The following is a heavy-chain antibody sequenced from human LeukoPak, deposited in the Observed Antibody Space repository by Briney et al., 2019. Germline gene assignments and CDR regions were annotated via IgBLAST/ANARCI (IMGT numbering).Heavy chain of an antibody. D-gene: IGHD3-22*01. CDR1: GYTFTHHG. Sequence: ASVKVSCKASGYTFTHHGISWVRQAPGQGLEWMGWINPNSGGTNYAQKFQGRVTMTRDTSISTAYMELSRLRSDDTAVYYCARVDYYDSSGRAFDIWGQGTMVTVSS. J-gene: IGHJ3*02. CDR2: INPNSGGT. V-gene: IGHV1-2*02. CDR3: ARVDYYDSSGRAFDI.